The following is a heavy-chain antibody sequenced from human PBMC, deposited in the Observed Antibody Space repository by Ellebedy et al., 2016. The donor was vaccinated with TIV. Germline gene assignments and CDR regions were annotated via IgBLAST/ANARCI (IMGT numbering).Heavy chain of an antibody. D-gene: IGHD5-18*01. CDR1: GFTFSSYE. CDR3: ARWGYSYGVYYFDY. J-gene: IGHJ4*02. CDR2: ISSSGSTI. V-gene: IGHV3-48*03. Sequence: GESLKISCAASGFTFSSYEMNWVRQAPGKGLEWVSYISSSGSTIYYADSVKGRFTISRDNAKNSLYLQMNSLRAEDTAVYYCARWGYSYGVYYFDYWGQGTLVTVSS.